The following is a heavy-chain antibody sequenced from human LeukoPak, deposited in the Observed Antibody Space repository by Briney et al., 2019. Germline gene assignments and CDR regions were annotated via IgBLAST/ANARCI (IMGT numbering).Heavy chain of an antibody. Sequence: PSETLSLTCTVSGGSISSYYWSWIRQPAGKGLEWIGRIYTSGNTNYNPSLRSRVTMSVDTSKNQFSLKLSSVTAADTAVYYCARDGRLELPAFDIWGQGTMVTVSS. CDR1: GGSISSYY. V-gene: IGHV4-4*07. J-gene: IGHJ3*02. D-gene: IGHD1-7*01. CDR3: ARDGRLELPAFDI. CDR2: IYTSGNT.